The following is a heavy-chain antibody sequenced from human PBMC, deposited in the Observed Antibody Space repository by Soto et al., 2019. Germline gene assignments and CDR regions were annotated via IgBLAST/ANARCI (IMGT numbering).Heavy chain of an antibody. Sequence: GGSLRLSCAASGFTFSSYAMSWVRQAPGKGLEWVSAISGSGGSTYYADSVKGRFTISRDNSKNTLYLQMNSLRAEDTAVYYCAKGIATVVVPAAIGGMDVWGQGTTVTVSS. CDR2: ISGSGGST. V-gene: IGHV3-23*01. CDR3: AKGIATVVVPAAIGGMDV. D-gene: IGHD2-2*01. J-gene: IGHJ6*02. CDR1: GFTFSSYA.